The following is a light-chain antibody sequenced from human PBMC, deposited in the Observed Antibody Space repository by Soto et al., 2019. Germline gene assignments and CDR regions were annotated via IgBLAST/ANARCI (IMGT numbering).Light chain of an antibody. CDR2: AAS. CDR1: QSISSY. Sequence: DIQMTQSPSSLSASVGDRVTITCRASQSISSYLNWYQQKPGKAPKILIYAASSLQSGVPSRCSCRGAETDCTRTISSLQPEDVETDDCQQSYSTLITFGQGTRLEIK. J-gene: IGKJ5*01. V-gene: IGKV1-39*01. CDR3: QQSYSTLIT.